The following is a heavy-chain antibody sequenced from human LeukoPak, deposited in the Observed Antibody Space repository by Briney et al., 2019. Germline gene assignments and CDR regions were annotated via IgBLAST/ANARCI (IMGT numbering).Heavy chain of an antibody. J-gene: IGHJ6*02. D-gene: IGHD2-2*01. CDR1: GYTFTSYY. V-gene: IGHV1-46*01. Sequence: ASVKVSCKASGYTFTSYYMHWVRQAPGQGLEWMGIINPSGGSTSYAQKFQGRVTMTRDTSTSTVYMELSSLRSEDTAVYYCARGYCSSTSCPIQDYGMDVWGQGTTVTVSS. CDR2: INPSGGST. CDR3: ARGYCSSTSCPIQDYGMDV.